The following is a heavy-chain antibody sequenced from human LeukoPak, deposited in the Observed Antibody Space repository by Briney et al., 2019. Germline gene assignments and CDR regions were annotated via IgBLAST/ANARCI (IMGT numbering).Heavy chain of an antibody. V-gene: IGHV3-30*04. J-gene: IGHJ4*02. Sequence: GGSLRLSCAASGFTFSSYAMHWVRQAPGKGLGWVAVISYDGSNKYSADSVKGRFTISRDNSKNTLYLQMNSLRAEDTAVYYCARDDSNYYGSGSYGEVFDYWGQGTLVTVSS. CDR3: ARDDSNYYGSGSYGEVFDY. CDR1: GFTFSSYA. D-gene: IGHD3-10*01. CDR2: ISYDGSNK.